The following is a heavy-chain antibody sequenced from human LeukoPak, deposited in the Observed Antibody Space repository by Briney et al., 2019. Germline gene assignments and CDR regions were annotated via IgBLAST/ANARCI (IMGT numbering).Heavy chain of an antibody. J-gene: IGHJ4*02. V-gene: IGHV3-13*04. CDR3: ARGGDRDY. CDR1: GFTFSSYD. Sequence: GGSLRLSCAASGFTFSSYDMHWVRQVTGKRLEWVSAIGIAGDTYYLDSVKGRFTISRENAKNSLYFQMNSLRAGDTAVYYCARGGDRDYWGQGTLVTVSS. CDR2: IGIAGDT.